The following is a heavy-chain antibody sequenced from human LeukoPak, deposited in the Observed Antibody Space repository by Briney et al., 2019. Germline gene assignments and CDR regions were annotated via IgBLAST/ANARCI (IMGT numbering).Heavy chain of an antibody. V-gene: IGHV3-74*01. CDR2: LNEDGSST. D-gene: IGHD2-2*01. Sequence: PGGSLRLSCAGSGFTFSSYWMRWVRHVPGKGLVWVSRLNEDGSSTTYADSVRGRFTISRDNAKNTLYLEMNSLRVEDTALYYCTRDGYCSNTSCYPDYWGRGTLVTVSS. CDR1: GFTFSSYW. J-gene: IGHJ4*02. CDR3: TRDGYCSNTSCYPDY.